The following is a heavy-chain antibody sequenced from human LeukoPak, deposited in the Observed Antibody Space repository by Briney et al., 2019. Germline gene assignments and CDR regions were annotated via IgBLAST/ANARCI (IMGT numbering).Heavy chain of an antibody. J-gene: IGHJ4*02. V-gene: IGHV3-15*01. Sequence: PGGSLRLSCAASGFTFSSYGMHWVRQAPGKGLEWVGRIKSKTDGGTTDYAAPVKGRFTISRDDSKNTLYLQMNSLKTEDTAVYYCTTDLQYCSSTSCSSSVPDYWGQGTLVTVSS. D-gene: IGHD2-2*01. CDR3: TTDLQYCSSTSCSSSVPDY. CDR2: IKSKTDGGTT. CDR1: GFTFSSYG.